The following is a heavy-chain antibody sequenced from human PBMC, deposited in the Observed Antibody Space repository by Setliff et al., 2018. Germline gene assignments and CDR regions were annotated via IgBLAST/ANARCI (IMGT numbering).Heavy chain of an antibody. Sequence: ASVKVSCKASGCTFTRYYMHWVRQAPGQGLEWMGIIDPSGGYSNYAQKFQGRVTMTRDTSTSTVYMEMSSLRSEDTAVYYCARAPLESGYNYGQGHYFDYWGQGTLVTVSS. V-gene: IGHV1-46*01. CDR3: ARAPLESGYNYGQGHYFDY. J-gene: IGHJ4*02. CDR2: IDPSGGYS. CDR1: GCTFTRYY. D-gene: IGHD5-18*01.